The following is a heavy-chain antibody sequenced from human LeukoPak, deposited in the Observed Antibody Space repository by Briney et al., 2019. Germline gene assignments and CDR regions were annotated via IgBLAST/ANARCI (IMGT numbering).Heavy chain of an antibody. CDR2: ISAYNGNT. Sequence: GASVTVSFTASGYTFTIYGISWVRQAPGQGLEWMGWISAYNGNTNYAQKLQGRVTMTTDTSTSTAYMELRSLRSDDTAVYYCARATISSGWYGGTGYWGQGTLVTVSS. D-gene: IGHD6-19*01. J-gene: IGHJ4*02. CDR1: GYTFTIYG. CDR3: ARATISSGWYGGTGY. V-gene: IGHV1-18*01.